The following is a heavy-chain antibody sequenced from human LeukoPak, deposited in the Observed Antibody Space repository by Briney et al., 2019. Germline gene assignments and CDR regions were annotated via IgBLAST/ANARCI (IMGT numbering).Heavy chain of an antibody. Sequence: GGSLRLSCAASGFTFSSYEMNWVRQAPGKGLEWVSYISSSGSTIYYADSVKGRFTISRDNAKNSLYLQMNSLRAEDTAVYYCVRGRRASPGYCSGGSCYEFDYYFDYWGQGTLVTVSS. CDR1: GFTFSSYE. V-gene: IGHV3-48*03. D-gene: IGHD2-15*01. CDR2: ISSSGSTI. J-gene: IGHJ4*02. CDR3: VRGRRASPGYCSGGSCYEFDYYFDY.